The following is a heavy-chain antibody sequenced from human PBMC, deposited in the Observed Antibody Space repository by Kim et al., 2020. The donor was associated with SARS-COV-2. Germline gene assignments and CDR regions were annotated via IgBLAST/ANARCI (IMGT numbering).Heavy chain of an antibody. J-gene: IGHJ4*02. Sequence: ADSVKGRFTISRDNAKNSLYLQMNSLRAEDTALYYCAKDMGGGYSSQFDYWGQGTLVTVSS. CDR3: AKDMGGGYSSQFDY. D-gene: IGHD5-18*01. V-gene: IGHV3-9*01.